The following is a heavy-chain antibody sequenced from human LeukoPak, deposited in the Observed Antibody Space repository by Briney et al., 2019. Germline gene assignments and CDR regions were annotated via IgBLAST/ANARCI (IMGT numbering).Heavy chain of an antibody. CDR2: IYYSGST. J-gene: IGHJ5*02. V-gene: IGHV4-31*03. CDR1: GGSISSGGYY. D-gene: IGHD2-2*01. Sequence: PPQTLSLTCTVSGGSISSGGYYWSWIRQHPGKGLEWIGYIYYSGSTYYNPSLKSRVTISVDTSKNQFSLKLSSVTAADTAVYYCARVKYHLQNWFDPWGQGTLVTASS. CDR3: ARVKYHLQNWFDP.